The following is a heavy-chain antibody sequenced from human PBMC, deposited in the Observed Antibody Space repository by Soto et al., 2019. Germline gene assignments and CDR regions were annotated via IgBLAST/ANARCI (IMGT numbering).Heavy chain of an antibody. CDR3: TRASSLDFDF. D-gene: IGHD3-16*01. CDR2: IRRNAYGGTT. V-gene: IGHV3-49*04. Sequence: GGSLRLSGTTSGFTFGDYSLSWVRQAPGKGLEWVGFIRRNAYGGTTDYAASVKGRFTISRDDSKSIAYLQMNSLRTEETALYYCTRASSLDFDFWGQGTLVTVSS. J-gene: IGHJ4*02. CDR1: GFTFGDYS.